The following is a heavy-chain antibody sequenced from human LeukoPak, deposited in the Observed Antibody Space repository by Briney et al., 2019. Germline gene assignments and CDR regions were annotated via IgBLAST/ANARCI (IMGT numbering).Heavy chain of an antibody. CDR2: ISGSGGST. J-gene: IGHJ6*02. CDR1: GFTFSSYA. V-gene: IGHV3-23*01. Sequence: GGSLRLSCAASGFTFSSYAMSWVRQVPGKGLEWVSAISGSGGSTYYADSVKGRFTISRDNSKNALYLQMNSLRAEDTAVYYCARYSISSGSSSWYNYYYYGMDVWGQGTTVTVSS. CDR3: ARYSISSGSSSWYNYYYYGMDV. D-gene: IGHD6-13*01.